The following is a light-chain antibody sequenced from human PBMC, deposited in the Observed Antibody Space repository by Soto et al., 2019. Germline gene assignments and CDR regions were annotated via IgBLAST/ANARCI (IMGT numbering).Light chain of an antibody. Sequence: EIVLTQSPATLSLSPGERATLSCGASQSVSSLYLAWYQQKPGLAPRLLMYDVSKRFTGTPDRFSGSGSGTEFTLTSTRLEPEDSAVYDCQQFGTSLPFGGGTKVEIK. CDR3: QQFGTSLP. CDR1: QSVSSLY. J-gene: IGKJ4*01. CDR2: DVS. V-gene: IGKV3D-20*01.